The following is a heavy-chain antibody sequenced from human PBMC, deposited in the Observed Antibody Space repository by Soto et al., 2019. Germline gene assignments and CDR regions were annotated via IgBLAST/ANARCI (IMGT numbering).Heavy chain of an antibody. V-gene: IGHV3-23*01. CDR2: ISDGGGT. D-gene: IGHD4-4*01. CDR3: SKGHYTNYSP. J-gene: IGHJ5*02. Sequence: GXSLRLSCAVSGFTVGTYALSWFRQAPGKGLEWVAAISDGGGTYYADSVKGRFTISRDSSNNTLYVQLSSLRVEDTAVYYCSKGHYTNYSPWGQGALVTVSS. CDR1: GFTVGTYA.